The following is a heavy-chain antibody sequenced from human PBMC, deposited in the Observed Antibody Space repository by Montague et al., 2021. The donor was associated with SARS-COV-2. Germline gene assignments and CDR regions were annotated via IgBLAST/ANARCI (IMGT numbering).Heavy chain of an antibody. CDR3: ARDAEGIAARRSDAFDI. Sequence: SLRLSCAASGFTVSSTYMNWVRQAPGKGLEWVSVIYRGGSTYYADSVKGRFTISRDNSKNTLYPQMNSLRAEDTAVYYCARDAEGIAARRSDAFDIWGQGTMVTVSS. CDR1: GFTVSSTY. V-gene: IGHV3-53*01. J-gene: IGHJ3*02. D-gene: IGHD6-6*01. CDR2: IYRGGST.